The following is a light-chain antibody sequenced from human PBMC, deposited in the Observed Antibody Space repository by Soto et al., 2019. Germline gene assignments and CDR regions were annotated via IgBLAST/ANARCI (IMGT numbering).Light chain of an antibody. J-gene: IGLJ3*02. CDR1: SSNIGSNY. CDR2: RNN. CDR3: AAWDDSLSGWV. Sequence: QLVLTQPPSASGTPGQRVTISCSGSSSNIGSNYVYWYQQFPGTAPKLLINRNNQRPSGVPDRFSGSKYGTSASLAISGLRSEDEAEYYCAAWDDSLSGWVFGGGTKVTVL. V-gene: IGLV1-47*01.